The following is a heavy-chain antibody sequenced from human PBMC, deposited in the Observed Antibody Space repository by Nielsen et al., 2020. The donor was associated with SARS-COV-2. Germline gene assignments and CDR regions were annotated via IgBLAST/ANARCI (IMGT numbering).Heavy chain of an antibody. V-gene: IGHV3-74*01. Sequence: GGSLRLSCAASGFTFSSYWMHWVRQAPGKGLVWASRINSDGSSTSYADSVKGRFTISRDNAKNTLYLQMNSLRAEDTAVYYCARDVKTVWFQGLGRYYYYYMDVWGKGTTVTVSS. D-gene: IGHD3-10*01. J-gene: IGHJ6*03. CDR2: INSDGSST. CDR3: ARDVKTVWFQGLGRYYYYYMDV. CDR1: GFTFSSYW.